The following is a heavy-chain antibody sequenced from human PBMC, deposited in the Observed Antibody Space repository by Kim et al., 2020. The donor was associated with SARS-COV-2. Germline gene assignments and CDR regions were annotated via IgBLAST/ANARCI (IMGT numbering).Heavy chain of an antibody. J-gene: IGHJ3*02. D-gene: IGHD2-2*01. CDR3: TTVYQENCSRTSCPTQLRAFDI. CDR2: IKSKTDGGTT. Sequence: GGSLRLSCAASGFTFSNAWMSWVRQAPGKGLEWVGRIKSKTDGGTTDYAAPVKGRFTISRDDSKNTLYLQMNSLKTEDTAVYYCTTVYQENCSRTSCPTQLRAFDIWGKGTMVTVSS. CDR1: GFTFSNAW. V-gene: IGHV3-15*01.